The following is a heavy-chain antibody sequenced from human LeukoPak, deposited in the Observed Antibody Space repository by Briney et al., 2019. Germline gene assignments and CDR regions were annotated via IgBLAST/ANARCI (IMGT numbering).Heavy chain of an antibody. Sequence: GRSLRLSCAASTFALSRYAMHWVRQAPGRGLEWVGVISYDGSDKFHADSVKGRFTISRDNSKNTLYLQMNSLRPEDTAVYYCARGGTEIYYYYYGMDVWGRGTTVTVSS. J-gene: IGHJ6*02. V-gene: IGHV3-30*04. D-gene: IGHD5-24*01. CDR2: ISYDGSDK. CDR3: ARGGTEIYYYYYGMDV. CDR1: TFALSRYA.